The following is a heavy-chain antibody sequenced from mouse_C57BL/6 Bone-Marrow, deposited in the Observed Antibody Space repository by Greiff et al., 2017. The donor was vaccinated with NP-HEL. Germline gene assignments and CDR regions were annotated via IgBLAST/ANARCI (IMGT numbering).Heavy chain of an antibody. Sequence: QVQLQQSGAELARPGASVKMSCKASGYTFTNYTMHWVKQRPGQGLEWIGYINPSSGYTKYNQKFKDKATLTADKSSSTAYMQLSSLTSEYSAVYYCARRGWDWYFDYGGQGTTLTVSA. V-gene: IGHV1-4*01. D-gene: IGHD4-1*01. CDR1: GYTFTNYT. CDR2: INPSSGYT. J-gene: IGHJ2*01. CDR3: ARRGWDWYFDY.